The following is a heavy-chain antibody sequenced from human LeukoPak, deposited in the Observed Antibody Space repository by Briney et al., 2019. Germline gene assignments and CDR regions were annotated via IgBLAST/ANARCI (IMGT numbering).Heavy chain of an antibody. CDR2: IYTGGST. D-gene: IGHD6-13*01. CDR3: ARDYSSSWYVTYYYGMDV. Sequence: GGSLRLSCAASGFTVSSNYMRWVRQAPGKGLEWVSVIYTGGSTYYADSVKGRFTISRDNSKNTLYLQMNSLRAEDTAVYYCARDYSSSWYVTYYYGMDVWGQGTTVTVSS. CDR1: GFTVSSNY. J-gene: IGHJ6*02. V-gene: IGHV3-53*01.